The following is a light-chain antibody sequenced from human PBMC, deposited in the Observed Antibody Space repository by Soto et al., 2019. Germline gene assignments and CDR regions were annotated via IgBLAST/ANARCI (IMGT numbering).Light chain of an antibody. CDR3: CSFKG. CDR2: DVS. CDR1: SSDVGGYNY. V-gene: IGLV2-11*01. Sequence: QSALTQPRSVSGSPGQSVTISCTGTSSDVGGYNYVSWYQQHPGKAPKLMIYDVSKRPSGVPDRFSGSKSGNTASLTISGFQAEDEADYYCCSFKGFGTGTKVTVL. J-gene: IGLJ1*01.